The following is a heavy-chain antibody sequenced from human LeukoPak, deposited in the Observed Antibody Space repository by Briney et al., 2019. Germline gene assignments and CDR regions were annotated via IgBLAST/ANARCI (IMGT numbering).Heavy chain of an antibody. CDR1: GGPISSYY. V-gene: IGHV4-59*01. Sequence: SETLSLTCTVSGGPISSYYWSWIRQPPGKGLEWIGYIYYSGSTNYNPSLKSRVTISVDTSKNQFSLKLSSVTAADTAVYYCARASYDILTGYSRYYFDYWGQGTLVTVSS. J-gene: IGHJ4*02. CDR3: ARASYDILTGYSRYYFDY. D-gene: IGHD3-9*01. CDR2: IYYSGST.